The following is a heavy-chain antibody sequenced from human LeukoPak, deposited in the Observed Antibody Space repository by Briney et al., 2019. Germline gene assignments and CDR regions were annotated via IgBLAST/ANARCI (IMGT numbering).Heavy chain of an antibody. V-gene: IGHV3-21*01. Sequence: GGSLRLSCAASGFTFSGYSMNWVRQAPGKGLEWVSSISSSSSYIYYADSVKGRFTISRDNAKNSLYLQMNSLRAEDTAVYYCARDRYDILTGYSYFDYWGQGTLVTVSS. CDR2: ISSSSSYI. J-gene: IGHJ4*02. D-gene: IGHD3-9*01. CDR3: ARDRYDILTGYSYFDY. CDR1: GFTFSGYS.